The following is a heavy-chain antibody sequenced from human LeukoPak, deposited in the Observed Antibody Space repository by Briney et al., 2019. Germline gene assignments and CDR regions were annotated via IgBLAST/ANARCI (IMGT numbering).Heavy chain of an antibody. V-gene: IGHV3-23*01. CDR2: ISGSGGST. J-gene: IGHJ3*02. CDR1: EFTFSTYA. D-gene: IGHD2-2*02. CDR3: AKDQDIVVVPAAIRGNAFDI. Sequence: GGSLRLSCAASEFTFSTYAMTWVRQAPGKGLEWVSAISGSGGSTYYADSVKGRFTISRDNSKNTLYLQMNSLRAEDTAVYYCAKDQDIVVVPAAIRGNAFDIWGQGTMVTVSS.